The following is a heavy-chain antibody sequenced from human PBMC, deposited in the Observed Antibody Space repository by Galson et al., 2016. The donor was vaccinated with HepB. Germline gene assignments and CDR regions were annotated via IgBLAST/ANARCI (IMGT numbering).Heavy chain of an antibody. Sequence: SETLSLTCTVSGDSISRSNYYWGWIRQPPGKGLEWIGNMYYSGSAYSNPSLKNRVTISVDTSRNQFSLRLSSVTAADTAVYYCAMGEELSRGWELFDCWGQGTLVTVSS. CDR3: AMGEELSRGWELFDC. CDR1: GDSISRSNYY. V-gene: IGHV4-39*01. J-gene: IGHJ4*02. CDR2: MYYSGSA. D-gene: IGHD6-19*01.